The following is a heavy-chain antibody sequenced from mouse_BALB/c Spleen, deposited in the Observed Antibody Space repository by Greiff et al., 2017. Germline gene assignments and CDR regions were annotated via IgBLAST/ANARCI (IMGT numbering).Heavy chain of an antibody. J-gene: IGHJ4*01. D-gene: IGHD4-1*01. V-gene: IGHV5-9-4*01. CDR1: GFTFSSYA. CDR3: ARDRANWAMDY. CDR2: ISSGGSYT. Sequence: EVQVVESGGGLVKPGGSLKLSCAASGFTFSSYAMSWVRQSPEKRLEWVAEISSGGSYTYYPDTVTGRFTISRDNAKNTLYLEMSSLRSEDTAMYYCARDRANWAMDYWGQGTSVTVSS.